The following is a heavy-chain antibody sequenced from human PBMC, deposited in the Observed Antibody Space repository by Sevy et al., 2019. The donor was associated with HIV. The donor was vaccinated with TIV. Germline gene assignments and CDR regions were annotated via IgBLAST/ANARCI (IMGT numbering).Heavy chain of an antibody. CDR2: VNSDGLIT. CDR3: ARGGAGCPTA. V-gene: IGHV3-74*01. J-gene: IGHJ5*02. CDR1: GSSFSHSY. Sequence: GGSLRLSCAVSGSSFSHSYMHWVRQSPGKGLRWVSRVNSDGLITTYADSVKGRFTISRDNARHTVYLQMNSLRADDTAVYYCARGGAGCPTAWGPGTLVTVSS. D-gene: IGHD1-26*01.